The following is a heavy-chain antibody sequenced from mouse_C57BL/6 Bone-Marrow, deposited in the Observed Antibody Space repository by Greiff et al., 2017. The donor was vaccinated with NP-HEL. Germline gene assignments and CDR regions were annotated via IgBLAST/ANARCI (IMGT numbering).Heavy chain of an antibody. CDR1: GYSITSGYY. CDR2: ISYDGSN. V-gene: IGHV3-6*01. Sequence: EVKLVESGPGLVKPSQSLSLTCSVTGYSITSGYYWNWIRQFPGNKLEWMGCISYDGSNNYNPSLKNRISITRDTSKNQFFLKLNSVTTEDTATYYCARGAYWGQGTLVTVSA. CDR3: ARGAY. J-gene: IGHJ3*01.